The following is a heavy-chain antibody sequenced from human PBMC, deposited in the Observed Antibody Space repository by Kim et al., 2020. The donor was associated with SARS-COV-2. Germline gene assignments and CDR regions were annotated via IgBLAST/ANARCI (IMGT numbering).Heavy chain of an antibody. J-gene: IGHJ6*03. D-gene: IGHD3-3*01. V-gene: IGHV1-18*01. CDR1: GYTFTSYG. Sequence: ASVKVSCKASGYTFTSYGISWVRQAPGQGLEWMGWISAYNGNTNYAQKLQARVTMTTDTSTSTAYMELRSLRSDDTAVYYCARDRRITSFGVVTHCYYYYCMDVWGKGTAVSVSS. CDR2: ISAYNGNT. CDR3: ARDRRITSFGVVTHCYYYYCMDV.